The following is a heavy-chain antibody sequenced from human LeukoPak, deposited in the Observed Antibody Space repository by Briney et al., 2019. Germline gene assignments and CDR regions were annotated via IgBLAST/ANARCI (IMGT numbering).Heavy chain of an antibody. D-gene: IGHD2-15*01. V-gene: IGHV3-64*01. J-gene: IGHJ4*02. CDR2: ISSTGTST. CDR3: ASFAGR. Sequence: HPGGSLRLSCAASGFTFSSYAMHWVRQAPGKGLEYVSAISSTGTSTYYANSVKGRFTISRDNSKNTLYLQMGSLRAEDTAVYYCASFAGRWGQGTLVTVSS. CDR1: GFTFSSYA.